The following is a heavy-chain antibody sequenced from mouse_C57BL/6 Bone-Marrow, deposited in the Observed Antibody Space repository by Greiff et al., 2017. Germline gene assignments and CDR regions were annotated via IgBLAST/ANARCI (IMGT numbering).Heavy chain of an antibody. Sequence: EVKLMESGGGLVQPGESLKLSCESNEYEFPSHDMSWVRKTPEKRLELVAAINSDGGSTYYPDTMEIRFIISRDNTKKTLYLQMSSLRSEDTAFYYCARLYYYGSSYAMDYWGQGTSVTVSS. J-gene: IGHJ4*01. D-gene: IGHD1-1*01. CDR2: INSDGGST. CDR1: EYEFPSHD. V-gene: IGHV5-2*01. CDR3: ARLYYYGSSYAMDY.